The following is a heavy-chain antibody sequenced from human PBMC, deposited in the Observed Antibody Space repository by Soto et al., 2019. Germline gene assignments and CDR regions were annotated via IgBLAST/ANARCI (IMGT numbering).Heavy chain of an antibody. CDR3: ARGGYYGSGLREDY. D-gene: IGHD3-10*01. J-gene: IGHJ4*02. V-gene: IGHV1-69*01. Sequence: QVQLVQSGAEVKKPGSSVKVSCKASGGTFSSYAISWVRHAPGQGLEWMGGIIPIFGTANYSQKFQGRVTITADESTSTAYMGLSSLRSEDTAVYYCARGGYYGSGLREDYGGQGTLVTVSS. CDR1: GGTFSSYA. CDR2: IIPIFGTA.